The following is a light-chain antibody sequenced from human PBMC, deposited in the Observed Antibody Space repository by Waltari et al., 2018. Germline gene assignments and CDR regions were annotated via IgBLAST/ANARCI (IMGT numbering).Light chain of an antibody. CDR1: QSVSRY. V-gene: IGKV3-11*01. CDR2: DAS. Sequence: EIVLTQSPATLSLSPGERATLSCRASQSVSRYLAWYQQKPGQAPRLLMYDASNRATGIPARFSGRGSGTDFTLTISSLEPEDFAVYYCQQRSKWPFTFGQGTGLEIK. J-gene: IGKJ5*01. CDR3: QQRSKWPFT.